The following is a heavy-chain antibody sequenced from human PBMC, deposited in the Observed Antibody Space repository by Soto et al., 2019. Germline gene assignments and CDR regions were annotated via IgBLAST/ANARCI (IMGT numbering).Heavy chain of an antibody. V-gene: IGHV1-69*01. J-gene: IGHJ4*02. D-gene: IGHD5-18*01. CDR2: ILTIFGRT. Sequence: QVQLVQSGAEVKKPGSSVKVTCKASGAIFSSNAISWVRQAPGQGLEWMGGILTIFGRTNYAQKFQGRVTITADESTRTAYVELSSLKSEDTAVYYCATGGRGYSYAPRFYLEYWGQGTLVTVSS. CDR3: ATGGRGYSYAPRFYLEY. CDR1: GAIFSSNA.